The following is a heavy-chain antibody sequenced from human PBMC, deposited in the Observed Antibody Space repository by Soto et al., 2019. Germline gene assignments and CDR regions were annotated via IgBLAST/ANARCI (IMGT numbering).Heavy chain of an antibody. CDR2: IYDSGST. D-gene: IGHD3-16*02. CDR1: GASISSGDYY. Sequence: QVQLQESGPGLVKPSQTLSLTCTVSGASISSGDYYWSWIRQPPGKGLEWIGYIYDSGSTYYNPSLKSRVTISVDTSKNQSSLKLSSVTAADTAVYFCARGEYDFVWGSYRGAVAGTSGKAFDIWGQGTMVTVSS. J-gene: IGHJ3*02. CDR3: ARGEYDFVWGSYRGAVAGTSGKAFDI. V-gene: IGHV4-30-4*01.